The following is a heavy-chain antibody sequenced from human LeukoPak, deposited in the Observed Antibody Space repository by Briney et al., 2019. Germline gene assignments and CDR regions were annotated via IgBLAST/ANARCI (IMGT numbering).Heavy chain of an antibody. CDR1: GGSFSGYY. Sequence: SETLSLTCAVYGGSFSGYYWSWIRQPPGKGLEWIGEINHSGSTNYNPSLKSRVTISVDTSKNQFPLKLSSVTAADTAVYYCARLDYYYYAMDVWGKGTTVTVSP. J-gene: IGHJ6*04. CDR2: INHSGST. V-gene: IGHV4-34*01. CDR3: ARLDYYYYAMDV.